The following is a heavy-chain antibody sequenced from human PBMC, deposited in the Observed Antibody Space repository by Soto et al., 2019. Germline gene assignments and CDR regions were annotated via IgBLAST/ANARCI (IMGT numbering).Heavy chain of an antibody. V-gene: IGHV1-18*01. CDR2: ISAYNGNT. Sequence: QVQLVQSGAEVKKPGASVKVSCKASGYTFTSYGISWVRQAPGQGLEWMGWISAYNGNTNYAQKLQGRVTMTTDTSTSKAYMELRSLRSDDTAVYYCARDRYYYGSGKSHNPFGNWGQGTLVTVSS. CDR1: GYTFTSYG. CDR3: ARDRYYYGSGKSHNPFGN. D-gene: IGHD3-10*01. J-gene: IGHJ4*02.